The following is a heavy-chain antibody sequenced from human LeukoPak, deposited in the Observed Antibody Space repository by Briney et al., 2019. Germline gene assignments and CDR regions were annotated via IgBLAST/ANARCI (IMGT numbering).Heavy chain of an antibody. Sequence: SETLSLTCTVSGGSISSYYWSWIRQPPGKGLEWIGYIYYSGSTNYNPSLESRVPISVDTSENQFSLKLSSVTAADTAVYYCASVGYGGNLAFDVWGQGTMVTVSS. CDR3: ASVGYGGNLAFDV. D-gene: IGHD4-23*01. CDR1: GGSISSYY. CDR2: IYYSGST. V-gene: IGHV4-59*01. J-gene: IGHJ3*01.